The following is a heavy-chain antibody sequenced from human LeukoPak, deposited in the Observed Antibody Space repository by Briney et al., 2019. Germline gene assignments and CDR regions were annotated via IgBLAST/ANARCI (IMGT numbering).Heavy chain of an antibody. CDR2: ISSSGSTI. D-gene: IGHD3-9*01. J-gene: IGHJ4*02. Sequence: GGSLRLSCAASGFTFSSYAMSWVRQAPGKGLEWVSYISSSGSTIYYADSVKGRFTISRDSAKNSLYLQMNSLRAEDTAVYYCASSASGDFDWLFDPGLDYWGQGTLVTVSS. CDR1: GFTFSSYA. CDR3: ASSASGDFDWLFDPGLDY. V-gene: IGHV3-48*04.